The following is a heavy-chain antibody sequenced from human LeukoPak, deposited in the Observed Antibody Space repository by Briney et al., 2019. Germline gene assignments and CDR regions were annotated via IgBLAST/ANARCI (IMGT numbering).Heavy chain of an antibody. Sequence: ASVKVSCKASGYTFTGYYMHWVRQAPGQGLEWMGWINPNSGGTNYAQKFQGRITMTRDTSISIAYMELSRLRSDDTAVYYCAREGNGSGWYEDFDYWGQGTLVTVSS. CDR2: INPNSGGT. CDR1: GYTFTGYY. CDR3: AREGNGSGWYEDFDY. J-gene: IGHJ4*02. V-gene: IGHV1-2*02. D-gene: IGHD6-19*01.